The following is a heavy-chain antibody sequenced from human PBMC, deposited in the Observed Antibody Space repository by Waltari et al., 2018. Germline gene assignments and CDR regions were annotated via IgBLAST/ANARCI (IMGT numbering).Heavy chain of an antibody. J-gene: IGHJ4*02. CDR3: AREGGGFDYTPDY. D-gene: IGHD5-12*01. Sequence: VQLEESGGGLVQPGGSRRLSCDASGSVFATHYMHWVRQGPGKGLVWVSRISGDGGSTSYADSVKGRFTISRDNSKNTLYLQMNSFRAEDTGIYYCAREGGGFDYTPDYWGQGTLVTVSS. V-gene: IGHV3-74*01. CDR2: ISGDGGST. CDR1: GSVFATHY.